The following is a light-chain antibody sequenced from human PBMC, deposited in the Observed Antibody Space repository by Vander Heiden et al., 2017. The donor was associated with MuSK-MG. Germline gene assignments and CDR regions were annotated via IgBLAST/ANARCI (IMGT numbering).Light chain of an antibody. Sequence: IQLTQSPPFLSASVGDRVTITCRASRGITTYLAWYQQKPGKAPKLLIYGASTLQSGVPSRFSGSGSGTEFTLTISSLQPEDFATYYCLQLNGFALTFGPGTKVDIK. CDR2: GAS. V-gene: IGKV1-9*01. CDR3: LQLNGFALT. J-gene: IGKJ3*01. CDR1: RGITTY.